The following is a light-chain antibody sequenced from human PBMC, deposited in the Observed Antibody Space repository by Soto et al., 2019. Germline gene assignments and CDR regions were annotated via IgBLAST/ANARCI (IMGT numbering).Light chain of an antibody. CDR2: DVS. V-gene: IGLV2-11*01. J-gene: IGLJ2*01. Sequence: QSALTQPRSVSGSPGLSVTISCTGTSSDVGGYNYVSWYQQHPGKAPKLMIYDVSKRPSGVPDRFSGSKSGNTASLTISGLKAEDEPDYYCCSYAGSYTLVFGGGTKLTVL. CDR3: CSYAGSYTLV. CDR1: SSDVGGYNY.